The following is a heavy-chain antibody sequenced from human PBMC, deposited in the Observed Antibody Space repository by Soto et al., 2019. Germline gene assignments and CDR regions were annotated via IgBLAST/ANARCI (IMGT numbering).Heavy chain of an antibody. D-gene: IGHD4-17*01. J-gene: IGHJ4*02. CDR1: GFTFDDYA. Sequence: GGSLRLSCAASGFTFDDYAMHWVRQAPGKGLEWVSGIYSGGSTYYADSVKGRFTISRDNSKNTLYLQMNSLRAEDTAVYYCARVLPNGEFDYWGQGTLVTVSS. V-gene: IGHV3-66*01. CDR2: IYSGGST. CDR3: ARVLPNGEFDY.